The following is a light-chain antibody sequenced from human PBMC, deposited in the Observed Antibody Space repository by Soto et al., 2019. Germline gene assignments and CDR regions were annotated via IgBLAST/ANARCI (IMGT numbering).Light chain of an antibody. CDR2: GAS. V-gene: IGKV3-20*01. CDR1: QSVSSNY. CDR3: QQYGSSYPWT. J-gene: IGKJ1*01. Sequence: VLTQSPATLSLSPGERATLSCRASQSVSSNYLAWYQQKPGQAPRLLIYGASSRATGIPDRFSGSGSGTDFTLTIRRLEPEDFAVYYCQQYGSSYPWTFGQGTKVDI.